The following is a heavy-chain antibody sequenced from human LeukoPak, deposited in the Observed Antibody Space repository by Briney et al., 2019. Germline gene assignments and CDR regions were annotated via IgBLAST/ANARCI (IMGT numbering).Heavy chain of an antibody. CDR1: GGSISSGGYY. J-gene: IGHJ4*02. CDR3: AREDYGGNSGDY. D-gene: IGHD4-23*01. Sequence: PSETLSLTCTVSGGSISSGGYYWSWLRQHPGKGLEWIGYIYYSGSTYYNPSLKSRVTISVDTSKNQFSLKLSSVTAADTAVYYCAREDYGGNSGDYWGQGTLVTVPS. CDR2: IYYSGST. V-gene: IGHV4-31*03.